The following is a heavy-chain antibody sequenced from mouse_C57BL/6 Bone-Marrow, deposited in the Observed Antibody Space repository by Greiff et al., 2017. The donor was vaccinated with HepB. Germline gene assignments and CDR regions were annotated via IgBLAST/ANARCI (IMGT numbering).Heavy chain of an antibody. CDR1: GFNIKDDY. J-gene: IGHJ3*01. CDR2: IDPENGDT. CDR3: TYGNPWFAY. Sequence: EVQRVESGAELVRPGASVKLSCTASGFNIKDDYMHWVKQRPEQGLEWIGWIDPENGDTEYASKFQGKATITADTSSNTAYLQLSSLTSEDTAVYYCTYGNPWFAYWGQGTLVTVSA. D-gene: IGHD2-1*01. V-gene: IGHV14-4*01.